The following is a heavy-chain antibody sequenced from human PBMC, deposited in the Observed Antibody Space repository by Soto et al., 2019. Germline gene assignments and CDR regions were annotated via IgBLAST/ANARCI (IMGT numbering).Heavy chain of an antibody. CDR1: GFIFGSYA. CDR2: ISARGDFT. CDR3: AKQDGYCSSSSWPFALDA. V-gene: IGHV3-23*01. D-gene: IGHD2-2*03. Sequence: EVQLLASGGGLSQPGESLRLSCAASGFIFGSYAMGWVREAPGKGLEWVSDISARGDFTFYTDSVTGRFTISRDNSKNALNPETNSLRSDDTAVYFCAKQDGYCSSSSWPFALDAWGQGTSVTVPS. J-gene: IGHJ6*02.